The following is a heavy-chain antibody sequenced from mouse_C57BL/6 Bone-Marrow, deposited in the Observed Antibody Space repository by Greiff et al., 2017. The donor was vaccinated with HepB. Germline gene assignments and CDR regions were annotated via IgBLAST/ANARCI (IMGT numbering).Heavy chain of an antibody. CDR2: ISNGGGST. CDR1: GFTFSDYY. J-gene: IGHJ2*01. Sequence: DVQLVESGGGLVQPGGSLKLSCAASGFTFSDYYMYWVRQTPEKRLEWVAYISNGGGSTYYPDTVKGRFTISRDNAKNTLYLQMSRLKSEDTAMYYCARHPGLDYWGQGTTLTVSS. CDR3: ARHPGLDY. V-gene: IGHV5-12*01.